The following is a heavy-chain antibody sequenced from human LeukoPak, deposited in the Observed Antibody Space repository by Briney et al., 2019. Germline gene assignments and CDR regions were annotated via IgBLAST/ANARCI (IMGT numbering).Heavy chain of an antibody. CDR3: ARDPGVENDAFDF. CDR1: GGSFSGYY. CDR2: INHSGST. J-gene: IGHJ3*01. Sequence: SETLSLTCAVYGGSFSGYYWSWIRQPPGKGLEWIGEINHSGSTNYNPSLKSRVTISVDTSKNQFSLKLSSVTAADTAVYYCARDPGVENDAFDFWGQGTMVTVSS. D-gene: IGHD5-24*01. V-gene: IGHV4-34*01.